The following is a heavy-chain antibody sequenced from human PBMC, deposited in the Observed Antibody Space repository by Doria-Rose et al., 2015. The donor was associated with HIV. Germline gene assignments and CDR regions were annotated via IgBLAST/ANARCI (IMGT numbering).Heavy chain of an antibody. CDR1: GVSLSSPGMG. Sequence: QITLKESGPVLVKPTETLTLTCTVSGVSLSSPGMGVSWIRQPPGKALAWPAHNFSDDERSYKTSLKSRLSIYRGTSKSQVVLTMTDMDPVDTATYHCARIKSSRWYHKYYFDFWGQGTLVIVSA. CDR2: NFSDDER. V-gene: IGHV2-26*01. D-gene: IGHD6-13*01. CDR3: ARIKSSRWYHKYYFDF. J-gene: IGHJ4*02.